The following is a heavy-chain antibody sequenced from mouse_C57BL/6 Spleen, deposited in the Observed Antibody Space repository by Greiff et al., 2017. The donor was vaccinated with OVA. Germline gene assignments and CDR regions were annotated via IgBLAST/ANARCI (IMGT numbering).Heavy chain of an antibody. CDR1: GYTFTSYG. CDR2: IYPRSGNT. Sequence: VQLQESGAELARPGASVKLSCKASGYTFTSYGISWVKQRTGQGLEWIGEIYPRSGNTYYNEKFKGKATLTADKSSSTAYMELRSLTSEDSAVYFCAKFGLYAMDYWGQGTSVTVSS. J-gene: IGHJ4*01. CDR3: AKFGLYAMDY. V-gene: IGHV1-81*01.